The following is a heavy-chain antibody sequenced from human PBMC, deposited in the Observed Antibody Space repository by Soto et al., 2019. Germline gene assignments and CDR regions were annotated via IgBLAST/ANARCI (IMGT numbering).Heavy chain of an antibody. CDR1: GGTFKTYT. V-gene: IGHV1-69*01. D-gene: IGHD1-26*01. Sequence: QVQLVQSGAEVKKPGSSVRVSCKASGGTFKTYTITWVRQAPGQGLEWMGGIIRFFGTATYAQKFQDRITITADSATSKGDMEQSSLRSEDTAIYYCAREWDEGGWRALYIWGQGTMVIVS. J-gene: IGHJ3*02. CDR2: IIRFFGTA. CDR3: AREWDEGGWRALYI.